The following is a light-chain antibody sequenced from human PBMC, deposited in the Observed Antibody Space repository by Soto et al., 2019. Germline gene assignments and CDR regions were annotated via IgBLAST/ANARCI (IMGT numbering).Light chain of an antibody. J-gene: IGLJ1*01. V-gene: IGLV2-14*01. Sequence: AVLTQPASVSGSRGQSMTVSCTGTSSDVGAYNYVSWFQQHPGKAPKLMIYDVTNRPSGVSNRFSGSKSGNTASLTISGLQAEDEADYYCCSYTSSSTYVFGTGTKVTVL. CDR2: DVT. CDR1: SSDVGAYNY. CDR3: CSYTSSSTYV.